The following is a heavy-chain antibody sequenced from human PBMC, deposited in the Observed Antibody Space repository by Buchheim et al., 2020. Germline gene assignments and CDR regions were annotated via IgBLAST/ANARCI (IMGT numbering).Heavy chain of an antibody. CDR3: ARDKIVGASHFDY. CDR1: GFTASIYW. D-gene: IGHD1-26*01. V-gene: IGHV3-7*03. CDR2: IKQDGGEI. J-gene: IGHJ4*02. Sequence: EVQLVESGGGLVQPGGSLRLSCEASGFTASIYWMSWVRQAPGKGPEWVANIKQDGGEIYYVDSVKGRFTISRDNARNSLYLQMNSLRAEDTAVYFCARDKIVGASHFDYWGQGTL.